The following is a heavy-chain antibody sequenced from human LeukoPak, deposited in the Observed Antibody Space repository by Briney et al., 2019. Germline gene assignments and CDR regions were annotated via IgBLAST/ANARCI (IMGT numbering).Heavy chain of an antibody. J-gene: IGHJ6*02. D-gene: IGHD2-2*01. CDR3: ATDPGETVPAAKGPRGDYCYGMDV. Sequence: ASVKVSCKASGYTFTSYGINWVRQAPGQGLEWMGWINTYYGNTDYAQKLQDRVTMTTDTSTRIAYMELRSLRSDDTAVYYCATDPGETVPAAKGPRGDYCYGMDVWGQGTTVTVSS. CDR2: INTYYGNT. V-gene: IGHV1-18*01. CDR1: GYTFTSYG.